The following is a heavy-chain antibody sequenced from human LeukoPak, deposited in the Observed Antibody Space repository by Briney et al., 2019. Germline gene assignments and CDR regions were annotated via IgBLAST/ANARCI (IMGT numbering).Heavy chain of an antibody. CDR2: IYHSGST. V-gene: IGHV4-30-2*01. Sequence: TLSLTCAVSGGSISSGGYSWTWIRQPPGKGLEWIGYIYHSGSTYYNPSLKSRVTISVDRSKNQFSLKLSSVTAADTAVYYCARGYGHCVYGGQGALVTVSS. D-gene: IGHD4-17*01. CDR1: GGSISSGGYS. CDR3: ARGYGHCVY. J-gene: IGHJ4*02.